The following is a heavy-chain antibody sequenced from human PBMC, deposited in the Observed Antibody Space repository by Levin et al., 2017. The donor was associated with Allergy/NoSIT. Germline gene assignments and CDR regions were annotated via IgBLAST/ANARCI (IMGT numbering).Heavy chain of an antibody. CDR2: VKSKTEGGTT. D-gene: IGHD3-16*02. CDR1: GFTFSNAW. Sequence: PGGSLRLSCAASGFTFSNAWMSWVRQAPGKGLEWVGRVKSKTEGGTTNYAAAVKGRFTISRDDSKNTLYLQMNSLKTEDTGVYYCSTAESTFGGVLVNPFFYGMDVWGQGTTVTVS. V-gene: IGHV3-15*01. CDR3: STAESTFGGVLVNPFFYGMDV. J-gene: IGHJ6*02.